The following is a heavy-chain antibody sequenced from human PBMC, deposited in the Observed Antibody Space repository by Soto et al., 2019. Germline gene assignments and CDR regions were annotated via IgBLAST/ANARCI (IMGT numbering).Heavy chain of an antibody. CDR2: INAGNGDA. CDR3: ARFFLRGFILNSSFDP. Sequence: ASVKVSCKASGYTFSSYTLHWVRQAPGQRLEWMGWINAGNGDAKYSQKFQGRVTITRDTSANSAYMELSSLRSEDTAVYYCARFFLRGFILNSSFDPWGQGTLVTVSS. D-gene: IGHD3-10*01. CDR1: GYTFSSYT. J-gene: IGHJ5*02. V-gene: IGHV1-3*01.